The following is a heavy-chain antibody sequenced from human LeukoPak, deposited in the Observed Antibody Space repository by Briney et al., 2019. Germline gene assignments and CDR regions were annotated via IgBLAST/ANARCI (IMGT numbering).Heavy chain of an antibody. V-gene: IGHV3-30*02. Sequence: GGSLRLSCAASGFTFSSYGMHWVRQAPGKGLEWVAFIRYDGSNKYYADSVKGRFTISRDNSKNTLYLEMNSLRVEDTAVYYCARDWSHAIDYWGQGTLVTVSS. CDR3: ARDWSHAIDY. J-gene: IGHJ4*02. CDR1: GFTFSSYG. CDR2: IRYDGSNK. D-gene: IGHD2-2*01.